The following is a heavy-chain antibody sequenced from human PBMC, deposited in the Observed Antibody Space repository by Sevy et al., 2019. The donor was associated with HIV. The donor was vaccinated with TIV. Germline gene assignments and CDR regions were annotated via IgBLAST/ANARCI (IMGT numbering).Heavy chain of an antibody. J-gene: IGHJ3*02. CDR3: ARPYGSGSWEAFDI. CDR2: ISSSSNYI. V-gene: IGHV3-21*01. Sequence: GGSLRLSCAASGFTFSTYTMNWVHQAPGKGLEWVSSISSSSNYIYYADSVKGRFTISRDNAKNSLYLQMNSLRAEDTAVYYCARPYGSGSWEAFDIWGQWTMVTVSS. CDR1: GFTFSTYT. D-gene: IGHD3-10*01.